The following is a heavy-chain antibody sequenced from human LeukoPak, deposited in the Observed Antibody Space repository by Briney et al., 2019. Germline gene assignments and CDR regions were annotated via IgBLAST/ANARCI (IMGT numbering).Heavy chain of an antibody. CDR3: ARDCGYSSGWFDY. CDR1: GFTFSSYW. CDR2: IYYSGST. D-gene: IGHD6-19*01. J-gene: IGHJ4*02. Sequence: GALRLSCAASGFTFSSYWMSWVRQAPGKGLEWIGSIYYSGSTYYNPSLKSRVTISVDTSNNQFSLKLSSLTAADTAVYYCARDCGYSSGWFDYWGQGTLVTVSS. V-gene: IGHV4-39*07.